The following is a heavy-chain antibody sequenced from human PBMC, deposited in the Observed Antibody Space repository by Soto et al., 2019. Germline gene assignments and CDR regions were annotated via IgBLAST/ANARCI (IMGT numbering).Heavy chain of an antibody. D-gene: IGHD6-13*01. Sequence: SGGSLRLSCAASGFTFSSYWMHWVRQAPGKGLVWVSHINSDGSSTSYADSVKGRFTISRDNAKNTLYLQMDSLRAEDTAVYYCAREQQLVLGTLRYYYGMDVWGQGTTVTVSS. CDR1: GFTFSSYW. CDR3: AREQQLVLGTLRYYYGMDV. CDR2: INSDGSST. V-gene: IGHV3-74*01. J-gene: IGHJ6*02.